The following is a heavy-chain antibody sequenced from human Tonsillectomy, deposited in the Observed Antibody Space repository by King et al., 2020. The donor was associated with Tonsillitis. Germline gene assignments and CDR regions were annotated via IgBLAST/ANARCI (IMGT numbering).Heavy chain of an antibody. CDR2: IYYSGST. CDR3: ARSQIAAAANFDY. CDR1: GGSISSYY. V-gene: IGHV4-59*08. Sequence: VQLQESGPGLVKPSETLSLTCTVSGGSISSYYWCWIRRPPGKGLEWIGYIYYSGSTNYNPSLKSRVTISVATSKNQFSLKLGSVTAADTAVFYCARSQIAAAANFDYWGQGTLVTVSS. D-gene: IGHD6-13*01. J-gene: IGHJ4*02.